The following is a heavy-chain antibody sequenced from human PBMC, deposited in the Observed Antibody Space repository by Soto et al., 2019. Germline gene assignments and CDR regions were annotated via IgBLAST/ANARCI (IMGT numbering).Heavy chain of an antibody. Sequence: ASVKVSCKASGYTFTSYGISWVRQAPGQGLEWMGWISAYNGNTNYAQKLQGRVTMTTDTSTSTAYMELRSLRSDDTAVYYCARHGARSGYYYATEYFQHWGQGTLVTV. CDR2: ISAYNGNT. V-gene: IGHV1-18*01. CDR3: ARHGARSGYYYATEYFQH. CDR1: GYTFTSYG. D-gene: IGHD3-22*01. J-gene: IGHJ1*01.